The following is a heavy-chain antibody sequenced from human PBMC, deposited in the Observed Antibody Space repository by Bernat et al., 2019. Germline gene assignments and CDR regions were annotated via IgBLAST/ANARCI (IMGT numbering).Heavy chain of an antibody. CDR3: ARDGSGWLFDC. J-gene: IGHJ4*02. Sequence: EVQLVESGGGLVQPGGSLRLSCAPSGFIFNNYAMSWVRQFPGKGLDWVSAITGNGISTYYADSVKGRFTISRDTSKNTLYLQMNNLRAADTAVYYCARDGSGWLFDCWGQGTLVTVSS. V-gene: IGHV3-23*04. CDR2: ITGNGIST. CDR1: GFIFNNYA. D-gene: IGHD6-19*01.